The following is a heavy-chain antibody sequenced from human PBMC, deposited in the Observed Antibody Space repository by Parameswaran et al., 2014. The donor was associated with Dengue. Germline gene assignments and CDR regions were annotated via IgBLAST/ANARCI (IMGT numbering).Heavy chain of an antibody. J-gene: IGHJ4*02. V-gene: IGHV1-3*01. Sequence: WVRQAPGQRLEWMGWINAGNGNTKYSQKFQGRVTITRDTSASTAYMELSSLRSEDTAVYYCARDRWYDFWSGYYPHFDYWGPGNPGHRLL. CDR3: ARDRWYDFWSGYYPHFDY. CDR2: INAGNGNT. D-gene: IGHD3-3*01.